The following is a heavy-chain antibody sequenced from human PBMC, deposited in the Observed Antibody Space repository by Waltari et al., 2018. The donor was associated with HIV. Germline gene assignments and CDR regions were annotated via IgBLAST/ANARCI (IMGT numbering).Heavy chain of an antibody. CDR3: ARDPWPNSSSPNRYGMDV. V-gene: IGHV3-33*01. Sequence: QVQLVESGGGVVQPGRSLRLPCAASGFTFSSYGMHWVRQAPGKGLEWVAVIWYDGSNKYYADSVKGRFTISRDNSKNTLYLQMNSLRAEDTAVYYCARDPWPNSSSPNRYGMDVWGQGTTVTVSS. CDR2: IWYDGSNK. D-gene: IGHD6-13*01. CDR1: GFTFSSYG. J-gene: IGHJ6*02.